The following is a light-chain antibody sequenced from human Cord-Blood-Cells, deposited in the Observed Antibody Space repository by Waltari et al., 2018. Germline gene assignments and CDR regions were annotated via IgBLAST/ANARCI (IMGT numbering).Light chain of an antibody. CDR3: CSYAGSYTYV. CDR2: DVS. V-gene: IGLV2-11*01. Sequence: QSALTQPRSVSGSPGQSVTISCTGTSSDVGGYNYVSWYQQPPGKAPKLMIYDVSKRPSRFPDRFSGSKSGNTASLTISGLQAGDEADYYCCSYAGSYTYVFGTGTKVTVL. J-gene: IGLJ1*01. CDR1: SSDVGGYNY.